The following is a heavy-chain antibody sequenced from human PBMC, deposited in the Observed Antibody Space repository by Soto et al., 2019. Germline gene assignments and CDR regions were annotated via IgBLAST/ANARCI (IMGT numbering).Heavy chain of an antibody. Sequence: PGGSLRLSCAASGFTFSSYWMHWVRQAPGKGLEWVSAISGSGGSTYYADSVKGRFTISRDNSKNTLYLQMNSLRAEDTAVYYCAKSNSGSSSWYGRDYYYGMAVWGQGTTVTVSS. CDR1: GFTFSSYW. CDR3: AKSNSGSSSWYGRDYYYGMAV. J-gene: IGHJ6*02. V-gene: IGHV3-23*01. CDR2: ISGSGGST. D-gene: IGHD6-13*01.